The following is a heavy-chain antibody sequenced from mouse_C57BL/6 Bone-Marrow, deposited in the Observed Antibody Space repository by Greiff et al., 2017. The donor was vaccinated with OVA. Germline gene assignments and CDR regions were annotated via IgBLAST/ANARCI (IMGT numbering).Heavy chain of an antibody. CDR3: ARREDEAMDY. CDR2: IDPSDSYT. J-gene: IGHJ4*01. CDR1: GYTFTSYW. Sequence: QVQLKQPGAELVRPGTSVKLSCKASGYTFTSYWMHWVKQRPGQGLEWIGVIDPSDSYTNYNQKFKGKATLTVDTSSSTAYMQLSSLTSEDSAVYYCARREDEAMDYWGQGTSVTVSS. V-gene: IGHV1-59*01.